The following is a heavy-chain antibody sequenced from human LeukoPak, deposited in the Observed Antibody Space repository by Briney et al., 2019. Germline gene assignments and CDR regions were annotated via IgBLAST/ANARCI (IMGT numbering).Heavy chain of an antibody. CDR2: ISSSGSTI. CDR1: RFTFSSYE. Sequence: GGSLRLSCAASRFTFSSYEMNWVRPAPGRGLEWVSYISSSGSTIYYADTVKGRFTISRDNAKNSLYLQMNSLRAEDTAVYYCAELGITMIGGVWGKGTTVTISS. J-gene: IGHJ6*04. V-gene: IGHV3-48*03. D-gene: IGHD3-10*02. CDR3: AELGITMIGGV.